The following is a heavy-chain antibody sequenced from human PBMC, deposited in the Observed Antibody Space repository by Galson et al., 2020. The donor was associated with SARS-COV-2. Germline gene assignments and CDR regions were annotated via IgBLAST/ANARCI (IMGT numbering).Heavy chain of an antibody. J-gene: IGHJ6*02. D-gene: IGHD2-8*02. CDR1: GFSVTRGHF. Sequence: SETLSLTCAVSGFSVTRGHFWGWIRQLPGKGLEWIGNFYQDGTAYYNPSLKSRVSISIDTSSNLFSLRLRSVTAADTGVYYCVRHAAECSAGICTAHYVAAMGVWGQGTTVILSS. V-gene: IGHV4-38-2*01. CDR2: FYQDGTA. CDR3: VRHAAECSAGICTAHYVAAMGV.